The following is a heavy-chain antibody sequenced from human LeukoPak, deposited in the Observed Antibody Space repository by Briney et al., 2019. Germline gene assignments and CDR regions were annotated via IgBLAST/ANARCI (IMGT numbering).Heavy chain of an antibody. Sequence: GGSLRLSCAASGFTFSSYAMSWVRQAPGKGLEWVSAISGSGGSTYYADPVKGRFTISRDNSKNTLYLQMNSLRAEDTAVYYCAKDWYYDILTGLDYWGQGILVTVSS. D-gene: IGHD3-9*01. CDR1: GFTFSSYA. V-gene: IGHV3-23*01. CDR2: ISGSGGST. J-gene: IGHJ4*02. CDR3: AKDWYYDILTGLDY.